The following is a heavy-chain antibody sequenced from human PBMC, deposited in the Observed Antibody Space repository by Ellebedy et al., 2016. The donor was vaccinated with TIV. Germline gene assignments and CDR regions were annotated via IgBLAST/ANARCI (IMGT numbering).Heavy chain of an antibody. J-gene: IGHJ4*02. CDR1: GGTFSGYA. CDR3: AREGTYGSGTYRLDY. D-gene: IGHD3-16*02. Sequence: AASVKVSCKVSGGTFSGYAISWVRQAPGQGLEWMGGLIPIFETANYAQKYQGRVTIIADESTNTAYMELNSLTSEDTALYYCAREGTYGSGTYRLDYWGLGTLVTVSS. CDR2: LIPIFETA. V-gene: IGHV1-69*13.